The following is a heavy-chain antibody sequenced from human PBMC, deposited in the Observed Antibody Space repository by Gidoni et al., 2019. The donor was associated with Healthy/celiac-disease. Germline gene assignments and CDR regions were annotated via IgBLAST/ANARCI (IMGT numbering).Heavy chain of an antibody. D-gene: IGHD6-13*01. CDR3: TRAKDPGIAAAGWGRFAFDI. J-gene: IGHJ3*02. CDR1: GFTFGAYA. Sequence: EVQLVESGGGLVQPGRSLRLSCTASGFTFGAYAMSWFRQAPGKGLEWVGFIRSKAYGVTTEYAASVKGRFTISRDDSKSIAYLQMNSLKTEDTAVYYCTRAKDPGIAAAGWGRFAFDIWGQGTMVTVSS. V-gene: IGHV3-49*03. CDR2: IRSKAYGVTT.